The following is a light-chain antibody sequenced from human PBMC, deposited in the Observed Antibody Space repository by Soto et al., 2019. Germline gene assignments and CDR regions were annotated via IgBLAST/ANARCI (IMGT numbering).Light chain of an antibody. Sequence: IQMTQSPSSLSAFVGDSVTISCRASQNINKNLNWYQQKSGKAPSLLMYEASTLQSGVPSMFSGSGSGTDFTLAITNLQPEDFATYYCQQSCHTPYTFGQGTKLEI. J-gene: IGKJ2*01. CDR3: QQSCHTPYT. CDR1: QNINKN. CDR2: EAS. V-gene: IGKV1-39*01.